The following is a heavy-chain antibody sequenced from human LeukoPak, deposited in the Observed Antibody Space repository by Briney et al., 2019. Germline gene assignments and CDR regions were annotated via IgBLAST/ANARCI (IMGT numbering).Heavy chain of an antibody. CDR2: IYYSGST. CDR1: GGSFSGYY. D-gene: IGHD3-3*01. V-gene: IGHV4-34*01. J-gene: IGHJ5*02. Sequence: PSETLSLTCAVYGGSFSGYYWSWIRQPPGKGLEWIGSIYYSGSTYYNPSLKSRVTISVDTSKNQFSLKLSSVTAADTAVYYCARDRLEITIFGVVITNWFDPWGQGTLVTVSS. CDR3: ARDRLEITIFGVVITNWFDP.